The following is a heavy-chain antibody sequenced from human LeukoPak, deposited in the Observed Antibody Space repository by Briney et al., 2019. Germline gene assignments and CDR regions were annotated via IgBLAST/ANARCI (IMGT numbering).Heavy chain of an antibody. J-gene: IGHJ3*02. CDR3: VRLQPNTGEWAFDI. V-gene: IGHV4-59*01. Sequence: PSETLSLTCTVSGGSISSYYWSWIRQPPGEGLEWIGYISNSGSTNYNPSLKGRVTISVDTSKNQLSLKLSSVTAADTAVYHCVRLQPNTGEWAFDIWSQGTMVSVSS. CDR2: ISNSGST. CDR1: GGSISSYY. D-gene: IGHD1-1*01.